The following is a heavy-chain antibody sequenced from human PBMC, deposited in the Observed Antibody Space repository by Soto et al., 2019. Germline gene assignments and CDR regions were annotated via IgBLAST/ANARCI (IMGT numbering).Heavy chain of an antibody. CDR3: ARGPDGYNFYY. J-gene: IGHJ4*02. D-gene: IGHD5-12*01. V-gene: IGHV3-74*01. Sequence: EVQLVEAGGGLIQPGESLRLSCAASGFTFSSYWMHWVRQVPGKGLVWVSRINSDGSRTYYADFVKGRFPISRDNAKNTLFLQMNSLRAEDTAVYYCARGPDGYNFYYWGRGTLVTVSS. CDR2: INSDGSRT. CDR1: GFTFSSYW.